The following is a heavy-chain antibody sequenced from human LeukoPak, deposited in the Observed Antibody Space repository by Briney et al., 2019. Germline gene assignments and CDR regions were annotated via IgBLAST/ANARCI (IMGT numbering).Heavy chain of an antibody. V-gene: IGHV1-18*01. CDR2: ISAYNGNT. J-gene: IGHJ4*02. CDR3: ARDLALSEEAGY. CDR1: GGTFSSYA. Sequence: ASVKVSCKASGGTFSSYAISWVRQAPGQGLEWMGWISAYNGNTNYAQKLQGRVTMTTDTSTSTAYMELRSLRSDDTAVYYCARDLALSEEAGYWGQGTLVTVSS.